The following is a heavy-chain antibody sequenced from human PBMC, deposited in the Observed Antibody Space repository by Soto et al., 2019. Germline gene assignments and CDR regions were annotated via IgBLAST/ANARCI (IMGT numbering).Heavy chain of an antibody. Sequence: SETLSLTCTVSGGSVSSGSYYWSWIRQPPGKGLEWIGYIYYSGSTNYNPSLKSRATISVDTSKNQFSLKLSSVTAADTAVYYCARLDYGDYYGVNWFDPWGQGTLVTVSS. CDR3: ARLDYGDYYGVNWFDP. J-gene: IGHJ5*02. V-gene: IGHV4-61*01. D-gene: IGHD4-17*01. CDR1: GGSVSSGSYY. CDR2: IYYSGST.